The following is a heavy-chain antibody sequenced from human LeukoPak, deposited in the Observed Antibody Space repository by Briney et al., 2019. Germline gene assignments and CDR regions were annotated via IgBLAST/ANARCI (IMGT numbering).Heavy chain of an antibody. D-gene: IGHD6-19*01. CDR1: GGSISSYY. J-gene: IGHJ4*02. Sequence: SETLSLTCTVSGGSISSYYWSWVRQPPGKGLEWLGYIYYSGSTNYNPSLKSRVTISVDTSKNQFSLKLSSVTAADTAVYYCARQTFDAGIAVAGLFDYWGQGTLVTVSS. CDR2: IYYSGST. CDR3: ARQTFDAGIAVAGLFDY. V-gene: IGHV4-59*08.